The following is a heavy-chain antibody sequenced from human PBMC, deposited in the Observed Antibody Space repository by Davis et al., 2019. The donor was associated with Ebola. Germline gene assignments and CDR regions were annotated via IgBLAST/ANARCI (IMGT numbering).Heavy chain of an antibody. V-gene: IGHV3-7*01. J-gene: IGHJ3*02. CDR3: ARDAHDYDAFDI. CDR2: TKSDGSEK. D-gene: IGHD5-12*01. Sequence: GESLKISCAASGFTFRSYWMTWVRQAPGKGLEWVANTKSDGSEKSYVDSVKGRFTISRDNAKNSLYLQMNSLRAEDTAVYYCARDAHDYDAFDIWGQGTMVTVSS. CDR1: GFTFRSYW.